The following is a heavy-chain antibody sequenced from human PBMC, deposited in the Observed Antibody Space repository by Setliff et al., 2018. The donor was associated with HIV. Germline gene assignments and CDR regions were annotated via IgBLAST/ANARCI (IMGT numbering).Heavy chain of an antibody. J-gene: IGHJ3*01. D-gene: IGHD3-22*01. Sequence: KASETLSLTCAVSGGSISSSNWWSWVRQPPGKGLEWIGEIYYTGNTNYNPSLKSRVSISVDKPKNQFSLKLNSVTAADTAMYYCARRGDSSGYYDAFDVWGQGTKVTVSS. CDR1: GGSISSSNW. CDR2: IYYTGNT. V-gene: IGHV4-4*02. CDR3: ARRGDSSGYYDAFDV.